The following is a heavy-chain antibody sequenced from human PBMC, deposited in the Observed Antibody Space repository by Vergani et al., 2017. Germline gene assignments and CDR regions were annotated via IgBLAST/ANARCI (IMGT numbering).Heavy chain of an antibody. V-gene: IGHV3-11*01. J-gene: IGHJ4*02. CDR1: GFTFSDYY. Sequence: QVQLVESGGGLVKPGGSLRLSCAASGFTFSDYYMSWIRQAPGKGLEWVSYISSSGSTIYYADSVKGRVTISRDNAKNSLYLQMNSLRAEDKAVYYCARDLGSYYYDSSGYYGGFDYWGQGTLVTVSS. CDR2: ISSSGSTI. D-gene: IGHD3-22*01. CDR3: ARDLGSYYYDSSGYYGGFDY.